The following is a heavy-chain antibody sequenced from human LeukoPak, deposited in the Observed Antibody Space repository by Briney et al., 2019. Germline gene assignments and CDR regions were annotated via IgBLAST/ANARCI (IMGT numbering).Heavy chain of an antibody. Sequence: SETLSLTCTVSGGSTSSYYWSWIRQPPGKGLEWIGYIYYSGSTNYNPSLKSRVTISVDTSKNQFSLKLSSVTAADTAVYYCARGGYSSSWYYFDYWGQGTLVTVSS. CDR2: IYYSGST. D-gene: IGHD6-13*01. V-gene: IGHV4-59*08. J-gene: IGHJ4*02. CDR3: ARGGYSSSWYYFDY. CDR1: GGSTSSYY.